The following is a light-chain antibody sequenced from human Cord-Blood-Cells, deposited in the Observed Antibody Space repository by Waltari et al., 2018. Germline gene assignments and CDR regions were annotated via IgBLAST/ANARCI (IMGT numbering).Light chain of an antibody. CDR3: SSYTSSSTWV. CDR1: SSDVGGYNY. V-gene: IGLV2-14*01. CDR2: DVS. J-gene: IGLJ3*02. Sequence: QSALTQPASVSGSPGLSITISCTGTSSDVGGYNYVSWYQQHPGKAPKLMIYDVSKPPSGVSNRFSGSKSGNTASLTISGLQAEDEADYYCSSYTSSSTWVFGGGTKLTVL.